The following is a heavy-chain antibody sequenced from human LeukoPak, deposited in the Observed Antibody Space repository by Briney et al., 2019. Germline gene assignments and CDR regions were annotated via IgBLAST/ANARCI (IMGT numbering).Heavy chain of an antibody. CDR3: ATGLCTSSNCYGNWIDP. V-gene: IGHV3-7*01. CDR1: GFTFSNYW. D-gene: IGHD2-2*01. J-gene: IGHJ5*02. Sequence: TGGSLRLSCAASGFTFSNYWMNWVRQPPGKGLEWVANIKQYGSEKYYVDSVKGRFSISRDNAKNSLYLQMNSLRGDDTAVYYCATGLCTSSNCYGNWIDPWGRGTLVTVSS. CDR2: IKQYGSEK.